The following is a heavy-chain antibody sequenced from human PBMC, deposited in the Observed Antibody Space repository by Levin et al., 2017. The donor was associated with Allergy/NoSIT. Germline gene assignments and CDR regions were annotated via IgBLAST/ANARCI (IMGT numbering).Heavy chain of an antibody. CDR1: GFTFSRHA. J-gene: IGHJ3*01. Sequence: GGSLRLSCAASGFTFSRHALHWVRQAPGKGLEWVSFISYDGSDKYYADSVKGRFSISRDNSKNTLYLQINSLRPDDTAVYYCARERLAAKRDAFDVWGHGTLVTVSS. CDR2: ISYDGSDK. CDR3: ARERLAAKRDAFDV. V-gene: IGHV3-30-3*01.